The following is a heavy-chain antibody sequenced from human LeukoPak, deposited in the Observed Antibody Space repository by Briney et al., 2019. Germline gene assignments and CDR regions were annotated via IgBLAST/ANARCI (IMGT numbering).Heavy chain of an antibody. V-gene: IGHV3-7*01. J-gene: IGHJ5*02. D-gene: IGHD6-19*01. CDR2: IKQDGSQK. CDR3: ASADSGRNSFGP. CDR1: GFTFSSYW. Sequence: QSGGSLRLSCAASGFTFSSYWMSWVRQAPGKGLEWVANIKQDGSQKYYVDSVKGRFSISRDNAKNSLYLQMNSLRAEDTAVYYCASADSGRNSFGPWGQGTLVTVSS.